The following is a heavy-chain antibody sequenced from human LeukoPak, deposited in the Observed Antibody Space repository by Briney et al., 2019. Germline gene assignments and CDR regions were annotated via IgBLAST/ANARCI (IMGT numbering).Heavy chain of an antibody. J-gene: IGHJ1*01. Sequence: GGSLRLSCAASGFALGSYGMSWVRQAPGKGLEWVSVISDNGGYAYYADSVKGRFTISRDNSKDTLYLQINGLRAEDTAVYYCARPSRPYRSSEYFQHWGQGTLVIVSS. V-gene: IGHV3-23*01. CDR3: ARPSRPYRSSEYFQH. CDR2: ISDNGGYA. D-gene: IGHD6-13*01. CDR1: GFALGSYG.